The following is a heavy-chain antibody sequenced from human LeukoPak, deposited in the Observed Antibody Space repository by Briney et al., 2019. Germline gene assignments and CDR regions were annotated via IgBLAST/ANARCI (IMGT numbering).Heavy chain of an antibody. CDR3: ASAFPGIAVAPTMDV. J-gene: IGHJ6*03. CDR2: ISSSSTYI. D-gene: IGHD6-19*01. V-gene: IGHV3-21*01. Sequence: GGSLRLSCAASGFTFSSYNMNWVRQAPGKGLEWVSSISSSSTYIYYAESMKGRFTISRDNAKNSLYLQMNSLRAEDTAVYYCASAFPGIAVAPTMDVWGKGTTVTVSS. CDR1: GFTFSSYN.